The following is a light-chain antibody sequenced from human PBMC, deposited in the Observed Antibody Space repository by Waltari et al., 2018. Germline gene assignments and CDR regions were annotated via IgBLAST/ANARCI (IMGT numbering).Light chain of an antibody. CDR3: QQYNDWPIT. CDR1: QSVGTN. V-gene: IGKV3-15*01. J-gene: IGKJ5*01. CDR2: GAS. Sequence: EIVMTQSPATLSVSPGERATLSCRASQSVGTNLAWYQQKPGQAPRHLIYGASTRATGIPARFIGSGSGTEFTLTISILQSEYFAVYYCQQYNDWPITFGQGTRLEIK.